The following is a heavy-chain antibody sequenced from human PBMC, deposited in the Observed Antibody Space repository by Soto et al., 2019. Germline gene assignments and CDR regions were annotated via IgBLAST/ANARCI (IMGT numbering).Heavy chain of an antibody. Sequence: QVTLKESGPVVVKPPETLTLTCTVSGFSLNNARVAVSWIRQPPGKALEWLAHILSNDETSYNTSLRSSLTISTDSSKSQVFLTMTHMDPEDAATYYCARGLAPKRYYFDYWGQGALVTVSS. CDR1: GFSLNNARVA. J-gene: IGHJ4*02. V-gene: IGHV2-26*01. CDR3: ARGLAPKRYYFDY. CDR2: ILSNDET.